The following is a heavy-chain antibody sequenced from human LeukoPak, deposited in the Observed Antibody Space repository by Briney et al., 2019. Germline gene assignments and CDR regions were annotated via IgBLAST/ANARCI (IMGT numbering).Heavy chain of an antibody. Sequence: PSETLSLTCAVSGGSISSSNWWSWVRQPPGKGLGWIGEIYHSGSTNYNPSLMSRVTISLDKSKNQFSLNLNSVTAADTAVYFCARTYYYYMDVWGKGTTVTVS. CDR2: IYHSGST. CDR3: ARTYYYYMDV. CDR1: GGSISSSNW. J-gene: IGHJ6*03. V-gene: IGHV4-4*02.